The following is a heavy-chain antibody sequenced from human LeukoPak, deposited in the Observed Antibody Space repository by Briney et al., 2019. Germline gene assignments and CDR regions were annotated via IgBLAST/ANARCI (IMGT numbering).Heavy chain of an antibody. D-gene: IGHD6-13*01. Sequence: GGSLRLSCVASGFSFDSYWMNWVRQAPGRGLEWVANINHDATEKYYVDSVKGRFTISRDNAKKSLYLQMNRLRADDTAVYHCARVRSAAAGPPDYWGQGTLVTVSS. CDR2: INHDATEK. CDR1: GFSFDSYW. CDR3: ARVRSAAAGPPDY. V-gene: IGHV3-7*01. J-gene: IGHJ4*02.